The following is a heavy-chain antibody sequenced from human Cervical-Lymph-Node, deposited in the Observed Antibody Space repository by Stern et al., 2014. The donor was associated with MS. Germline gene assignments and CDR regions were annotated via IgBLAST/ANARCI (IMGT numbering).Heavy chain of an antibody. CDR1: GGSISGYY. D-gene: IGHD1-14*01. CDR3: ARDPGITGWALDI. Sequence: QVQLQESGPGLVKPSETLSLSCTVSGGSISGYYWSWIRQPAGQGLEWIGHIFSNGVAYYNPSLKSRVTMSIGAYKNQFSLTLTSVAAADTAVYYCARDPGITGWALDIWSQGTMVTVSS. V-gene: IGHV4-4*07. J-gene: IGHJ3*02. CDR2: IFSNGVA.